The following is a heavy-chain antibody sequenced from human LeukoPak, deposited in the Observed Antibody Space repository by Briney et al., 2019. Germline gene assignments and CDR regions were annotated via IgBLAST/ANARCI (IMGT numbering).Heavy chain of an antibody. CDR2: INPNSGGT. CDR3: ARNGLGGARDSSGYYY. Sequence: ASVKVSCKASGYTFTGYYMHWVRQAPGQGLEWMGWINPNSGGTNYAQKFQGRVTMTRDTSISTAYMELSRLRSDDTAVYYCARNGLGGARDSSGYYYWGQGTLVTVSS. V-gene: IGHV1-2*02. D-gene: IGHD3-22*01. CDR1: GYTFTGYY. J-gene: IGHJ4*02.